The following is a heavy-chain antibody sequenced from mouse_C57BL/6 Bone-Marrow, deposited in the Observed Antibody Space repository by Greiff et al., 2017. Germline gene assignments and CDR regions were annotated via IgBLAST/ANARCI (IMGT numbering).Heavy chain of an antibody. CDR2: ISSGGDYI. CDR3: TRWFGWFAY. V-gene: IGHV5-9-1*02. Sequence: EVKLVESGEGLVKPGGSLKLSCAASGFTFSSYAMSWVRQPPEKRLEWVAYISSGGDYIYYADTVKGRFTISRDNARNTLYLQMSSLKSEDTAMYYCTRWFGWFAYWGQGTLVTVSA. CDR1: GFTFSSYA. J-gene: IGHJ3*01. D-gene: IGHD2-2*01.